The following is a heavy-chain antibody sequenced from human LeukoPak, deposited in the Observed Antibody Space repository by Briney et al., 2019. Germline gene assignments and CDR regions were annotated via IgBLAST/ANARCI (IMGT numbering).Heavy chain of an antibody. CDR2: IIPILGIA. CDR3: TRGADTDSFDY. CDR1: GGTFSSYA. J-gene: IGHJ4*02. V-gene: IGHV1-69*04. Sequence: GASVKVSCKASGGTFSSYAISWVRQAPGQGLEWMGRIIPILGIANYAQKFQGTVTMTRDTSISTAYMELSRLRSDDTAVYYCTRGADTDSFDYWGQGTLVTVSS.